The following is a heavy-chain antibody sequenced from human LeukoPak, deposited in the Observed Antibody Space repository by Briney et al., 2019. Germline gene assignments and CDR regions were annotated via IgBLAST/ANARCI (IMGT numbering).Heavy chain of an antibody. D-gene: IGHD6-19*01. V-gene: IGHV3-21*01. CDR3: ARRAGIAVAGHNPYYYYYYMDV. CDR2: ISGSNSYI. J-gene: IGHJ6*03. Sequence: GGSLRLSCAASGFTFNSYSMNWVRQAPGKGLEWVSSISGSNSYIYYADSVKGRFTISRDNSKNTLYLQMNSLRAEDTAVYYCARRAGIAVAGHNPYYYYYYMDVWGKGTTVTVSS. CDR1: GFTFNSYS.